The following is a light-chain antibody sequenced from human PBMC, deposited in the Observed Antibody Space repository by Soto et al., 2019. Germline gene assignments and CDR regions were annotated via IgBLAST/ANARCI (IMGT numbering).Light chain of an antibody. J-gene: IGLJ1*01. V-gene: IGLV2-11*01. Sequence: QSALTQPRSVSGSPGQSVTISCTGTTSDVGSFNYVSWYQHHPGKAPKLIIYDVSKRPSGVPDRFSASKSGNTASLTISGLQAEDEADYYCSSYAGNYVYVFGSGTKVTVL. CDR1: TSDVGSFNY. CDR3: SSYAGNYVYV. CDR2: DVS.